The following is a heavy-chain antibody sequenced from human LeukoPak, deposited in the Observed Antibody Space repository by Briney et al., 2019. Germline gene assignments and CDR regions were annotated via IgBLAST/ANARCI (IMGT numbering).Heavy chain of an antibody. J-gene: IGHJ4*02. D-gene: IGHD5-24*01. CDR2: IYYSGST. V-gene: IGHV4-59*01. CDR3: ARDFSDGYNDRSFDY. Sequence: PAETLSLTCTVSGGSISSYYRSWIRQPPGKGLEWIGYIYYSGSTKYNPSLKSRVTISVDTSKNQFSLELSSVTAADTAVYYCARDFSDGYNDRSFDYWGQGTLVTVSS. CDR1: GGSISSYY.